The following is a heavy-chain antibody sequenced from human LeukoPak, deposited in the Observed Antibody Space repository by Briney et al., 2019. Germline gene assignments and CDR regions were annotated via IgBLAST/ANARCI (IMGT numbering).Heavy chain of an antibody. J-gene: IGHJ6*02. D-gene: IGHD1-26*01. V-gene: IGHV4-61*02. CDR2: IYTSGST. Sequence: SQTLSLTCTVSGGSISSGSYYWSWIRQPAGKGLEWIGRIYTSGSTNYNPSLKSRVTISVDTSKNQFSLKLSSVTAADTAVYYCARRRGSYYSDGMDVWGQGTTVTVSS. CDR1: GGSISSGSYY. CDR3: ARRRGSYYSDGMDV.